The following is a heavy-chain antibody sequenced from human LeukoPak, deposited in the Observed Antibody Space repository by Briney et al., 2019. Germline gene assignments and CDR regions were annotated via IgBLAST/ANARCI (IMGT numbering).Heavy chain of an antibody. V-gene: IGHV3-48*03. Sequence: GGSVRLSCAASGFTFSSYEMNWVRQAPGKGLERVSYISSSGRTIYYADSVKGRFTISRDNAKNSLYLQMNSLRAEDTAVYYCAELGITMIGGVWGKGTTVTISS. CDR1: GFTFSSYE. J-gene: IGHJ6*04. D-gene: IGHD3-10*02. CDR2: ISSSGRTI. CDR3: AELGITMIGGV.